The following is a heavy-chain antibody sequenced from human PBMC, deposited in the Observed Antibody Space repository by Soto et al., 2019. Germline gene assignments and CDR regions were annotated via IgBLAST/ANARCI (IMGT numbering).Heavy chain of an antibody. Sequence: SLRLSCAASGFTFMSYTMNWVRQAPGTGLEWVASISSSSSYIEYADSLKGRFTISRDNAKNSVHLQMRSLRAEDTAVYYCARGSFFYETSGYYPPDYWGQGTLVTVSS. J-gene: IGHJ4*02. CDR3: ARGSFFYETSGYYPPDY. CDR2: ISSSSSYI. V-gene: IGHV3-21*01. D-gene: IGHD3-22*01. CDR1: GFTFMSYT.